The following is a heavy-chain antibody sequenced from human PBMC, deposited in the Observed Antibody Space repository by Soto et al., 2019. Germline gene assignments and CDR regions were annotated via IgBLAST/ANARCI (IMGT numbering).Heavy chain of an antibody. D-gene: IGHD2-2*01. CDR2: ISAYNGNT. V-gene: IGHV1-18*01. CDR1: GYTFTSYG. J-gene: IGHJ3*02. CDR3: ARYIGFCISTSGYEGLVVFDM. Sequence: GASVKVSCKASGYTFTSYGISWVRQAPGQGLEWMGWISAYNGNTNYAQKFQGWVTMTRDTSISTAYMELSRLRSDDTAVYYCARYIGFCISTSGYEGLVVFDMWGKGKMVTFS.